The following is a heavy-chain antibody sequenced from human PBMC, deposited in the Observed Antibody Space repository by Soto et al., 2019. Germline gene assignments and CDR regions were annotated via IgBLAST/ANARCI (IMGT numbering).Heavy chain of an antibody. V-gene: IGHV3-23*01. Sequence: EVQLLESGGGLVQPGGSLRLSCAASGFTFSSYAMSWVRQAPGKGLEWVSGIRGSGGSTYYADSVKGRFTISRDNSKNTLYLQMNSLRVEDTAVYYWAKGGTPMDREGFDYWGQGTLVTVSS. CDR2: IRGSGGST. CDR3: AKGGTPMDREGFDY. CDR1: GFTFSSYA. J-gene: IGHJ4*02. D-gene: IGHD3-10*01.